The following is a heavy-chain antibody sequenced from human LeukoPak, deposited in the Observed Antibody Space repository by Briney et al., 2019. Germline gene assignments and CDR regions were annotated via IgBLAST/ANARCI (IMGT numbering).Heavy chain of an antibody. CDR1: GYTGTSYD. Sequence: ASVKLSCKASGYTGTSYDINWVRQAPGHGLEWMGWMNPYSGNTGYAKTFQGRVTITRNTSISTAYMALSSLRSDDTGASYTASGLLQFLEWLPKSYMDVLGKGTPVTVSS. D-gene: IGHD3-3*01. CDR3: ASGLLQFLEWLPKSYMDV. J-gene: IGHJ6*03. CDR2: MNPYSGNT. V-gene: IGHV1-8*03.